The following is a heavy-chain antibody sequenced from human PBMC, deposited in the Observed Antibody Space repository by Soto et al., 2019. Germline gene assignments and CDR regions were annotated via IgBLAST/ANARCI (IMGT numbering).Heavy chain of an antibody. J-gene: IGHJ4*02. CDR2: VRSKADGGTT. V-gene: IGHV3-15*01. CDR1: GFTFANAW. CDR3: RRDWDYPVL. D-gene: IGHD1-7*01. Sequence: EVQLVESGGGLVKPGGSLRLSSAASGFTFANAWMSWVRQAPGKGLEWVGRVRSKADGGTTDYAAPVKGRLTISRDDSENTLYLQMNSLKIDDTAVYYCRRDWDYPVLWGQGTLVTVSS.